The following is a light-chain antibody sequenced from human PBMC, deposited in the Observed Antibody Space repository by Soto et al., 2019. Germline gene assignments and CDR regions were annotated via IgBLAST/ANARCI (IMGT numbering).Light chain of an antibody. V-gene: IGLV1-47*01. J-gene: IGLJ1*01. CDR2: RNS. CDR1: SSNIESNY. CDR3: AAWDDSRGGV. Sequence: QSVLTQPPSASGTPGQRVTICCSGSSSNIESNYVYWCQQFPGTAPKLLIHRNSQRPSGVPDRFSGSKSGTSASLAISGLRSEDEADYYCAAWDDSRGGVFGTGTKLTVL.